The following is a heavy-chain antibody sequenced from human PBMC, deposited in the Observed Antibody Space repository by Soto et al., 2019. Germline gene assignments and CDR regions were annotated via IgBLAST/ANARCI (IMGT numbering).Heavy chain of an antibody. V-gene: IGHV4-59*08. J-gene: IGHJ4*02. Sequence: SETLSLTCTVSGGSISSYYWSWIRQPPGKGLEWIGYIYYSGSTNYNPSLKSRVTISVDTSKNQFSLKLSSVTAAATAVYYCARVGSYDILTGYYYYLDYWGQGTLVTVTS. CDR2: IYYSGST. CDR1: GGSISSYY. D-gene: IGHD3-9*01. CDR3: ARVGSYDILTGYYYYLDY.